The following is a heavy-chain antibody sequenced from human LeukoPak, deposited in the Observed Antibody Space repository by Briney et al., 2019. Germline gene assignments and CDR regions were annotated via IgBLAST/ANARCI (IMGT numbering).Heavy chain of an antibody. J-gene: IGHJ4*02. CDR3: ARDQPSYDSSGYFGYYFDY. CDR2: IWYDGSNK. D-gene: IGHD3-22*01. CDR1: GFTFSSYG. V-gene: IGHV3-33*01. Sequence: GGSLRLSCAASGFTFSSYGMHWVRQAPGKGLEWVAVIWYDGSNKYYADSVKGRFTISRDNSKNTLYLQMNSLRAEDTAVYYCARDQPSYDSSGYFGYYFDYWSQGTLVTVSS.